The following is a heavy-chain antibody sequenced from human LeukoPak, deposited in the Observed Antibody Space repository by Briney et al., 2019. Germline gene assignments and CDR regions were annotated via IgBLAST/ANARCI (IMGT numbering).Heavy chain of an antibody. V-gene: IGHV3-66*01. CDR2: IYSGGNT. J-gene: IGHJ4*02. Sequence: GGSLRLSCAASGFTVSTNYMSWVRQAPGKGLEWVSVIYSGGNTYYADSVKGRFTISRDNSKNTLYLQMNSLRAEDTAVYYCARDVEGTTDFDYWGQGTLVTVSS. D-gene: IGHD1-7*01. CDR1: GFTVSTNY. CDR3: ARDVEGTTDFDY.